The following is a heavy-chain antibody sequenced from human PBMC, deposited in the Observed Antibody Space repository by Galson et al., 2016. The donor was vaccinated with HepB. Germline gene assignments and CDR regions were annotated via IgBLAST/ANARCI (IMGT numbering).Heavy chain of an antibody. CDR1: GFSFSGSA. V-gene: IGHV3-73*01. CDR3: AAGTGRTDHDY. D-gene: IGHD3-10*01. CDR2: IRSKANSYAT. Sequence: SLRLSCAASGFSFSGSAMHWVRQASGKGLEWVGRIRSKANSYATVYAASVKGRFTISRDDSKNMVYLQMNSLKTEDTAVYYCAAGTGRTDHDYWGQGTLVTVSS. J-gene: IGHJ4*02.